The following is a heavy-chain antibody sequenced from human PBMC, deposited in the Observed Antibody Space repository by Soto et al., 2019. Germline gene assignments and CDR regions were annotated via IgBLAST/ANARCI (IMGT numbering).Heavy chain of an antibody. D-gene: IGHD5-12*01. Sequence: KPSETLSLTCAVSGYSISSGYYWGWIRQPPGKGLEWIGSIYHSGSTYYNPSLKSRVTISVDTSKNQFSLKLSSVTAADTAVYYCARDRSFSVEMATIWDYWGQGTPVTVSS. CDR3: ARDRSFSVEMATIWDY. CDR2: IYHSGST. V-gene: IGHV4-38-2*02. J-gene: IGHJ4*02. CDR1: GYSISSGYY.